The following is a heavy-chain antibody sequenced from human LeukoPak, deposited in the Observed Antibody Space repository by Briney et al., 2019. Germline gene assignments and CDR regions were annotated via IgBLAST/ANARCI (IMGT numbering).Heavy chain of an antibody. J-gene: IGHJ4*02. CDR1: GGSISTYY. V-gene: IGHV4-4*07. D-gene: IGHD4-23*01. CDR3: ARGNNLAY. Sequence: PSETLSLTCTVSGGSISTYYWTWIRQPAGKGLEWIGRIYTSGSTNYNPSLRSRVTISLDKSKNQFSLKLSSVTAADTAVYYCARGNNLAYWGQGTLVTVSS. CDR2: IYTSGST.